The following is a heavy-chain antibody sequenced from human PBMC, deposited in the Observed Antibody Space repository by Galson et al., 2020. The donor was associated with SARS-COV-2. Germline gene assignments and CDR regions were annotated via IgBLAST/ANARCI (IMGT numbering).Heavy chain of an antibody. V-gene: IGHV4-31*03. CDR2: IYYSGST. D-gene: IGHD3-3*01. J-gene: IGHJ6*02. CDR3: ARNLWSGYFAGMDV. Sequence: SETLSLTCTVSGGSISSGGYYWSWIRQHPGKGLEWIGYIYYSGSTYYNPSLKSRVTISVDTSKNQFSLKLSSVTAADTAVYYCARNLWSGYFAGMDVWGQGTTVTVSS. CDR1: GGSISSGGYY.